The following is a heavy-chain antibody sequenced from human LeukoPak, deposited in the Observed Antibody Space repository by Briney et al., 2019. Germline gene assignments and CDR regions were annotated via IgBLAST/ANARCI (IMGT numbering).Heavy chain of an antibody. V-gene: IGHV3-21*01. CDR3: ARGADGVSSNSRGWFDP. J-gene: IGHJ5*02. CDR2: ISTSSSYI. CDR1: GFTFSSYS. D-gene: IGHD2-15*01. Sequence: AGGSLRLSCTASGFTFSSYSMNWVRQAPGKGLEGVSSISTSSSYIYYADSVKGRFTISRDNARNSLYLQMNTLRAEDTAVYSCARGADGVSSNSRGWFDPWGQGTLVTVSS.